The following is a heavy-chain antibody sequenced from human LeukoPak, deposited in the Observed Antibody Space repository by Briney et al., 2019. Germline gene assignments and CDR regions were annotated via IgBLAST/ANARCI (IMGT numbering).Heavy chain of an antibody. CDR2: IYTSRST. CDR3: ARDRLDTAIIDY. J-gene: IGHJ4*02. Sequence: SETLSLTCTVSGGSTSSYYWSWIRQPAGKGLEWIGRIYTSRSTNYNPSLKSRVTMSVDTSKNQFSLKLSSVTAADTAVYYCARDRLDTAIIDYWGQGTLVTVSS. V-gene: IGHV4-4*07. CDR1: GGSTSSYY. D-gene: IGHD5-18*01.